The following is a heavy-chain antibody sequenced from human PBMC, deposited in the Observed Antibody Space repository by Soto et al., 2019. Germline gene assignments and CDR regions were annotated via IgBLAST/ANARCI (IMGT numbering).Heavy chain of an antibody. CDR3: ARGKGMEENYYYHGMDV. J-gene: IGHJ6*02. CDR2: INGANGNT. Sequence: QVQDVQSGAEVKKPGASVKVSCKASGYSFSTYSMHWVRQAPGQGLEWMGWINGANGNTRYSQKFKDRVSISRDTPASTGDTELSSLRSEDTAVYYCARGKGMEENYYYHGMDVWVPGTTVIVSS. CDR1: GYSFSTYS. V-gene: IGHV1-3*01. D-gene: IGHD1-1*01.